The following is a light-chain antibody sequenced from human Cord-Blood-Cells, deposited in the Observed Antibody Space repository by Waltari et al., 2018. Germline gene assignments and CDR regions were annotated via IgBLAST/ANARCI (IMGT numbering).Light chain of an antibody. V-gene: IGLV2-23*01. CDR1: SSDVGSYNL. Sequence: QSALTQPASVSGSPGQSITISCTGTSSDVGSYNLVPWYQQHPCKAPKLMIYEGSKRPSGVSNRFSGSKSGNTASLTIPGLQAENEADYYCCSYAGSSTWVFGGGTKLTVL. J-gene: IGLJ3*02. CDR3: CSYAGSSTWV. CDR2: EGS.